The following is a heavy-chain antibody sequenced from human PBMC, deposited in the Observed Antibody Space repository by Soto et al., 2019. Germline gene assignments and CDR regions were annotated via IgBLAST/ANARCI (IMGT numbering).Heavy chain of an antibody. Sequence: VGSLRLSCAASGFTLSSYGMHWVRQAPGKGLEWVAVIWYDGSNKYYADSVKGRFTISRDNSKNTLYLQMNSLRAEDTAVYYCARDGDTMVRGHNYYYYMDVWGKGTTVTVSS. CDR2: IWYDGSNK. D-gene: IGHD3-10*01. CDR3: ARDGDTMVRGHNYYYYMDV. J-gene: IGHJ6*03. V-gene: IGHV3-33*01. CDR1: GFTLSSYG.